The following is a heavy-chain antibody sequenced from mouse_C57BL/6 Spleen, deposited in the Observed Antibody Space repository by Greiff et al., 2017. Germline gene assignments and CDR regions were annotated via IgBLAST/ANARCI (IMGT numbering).Heavy chain of an antibody. CDR1: GYTFTSYW. CDR2: IYPGSGST. V-gene: IGHV1-55*01. CDR3: AREDYDGNYYAMDY. D-gene: IGHD2-4*01. J-gene: IGHJ4*01. Sequence: QVQLQQPGAELVKPGASVKMSCKASGYTFTSYWITWVKQRPGQGLEWIGDIYPGSGSTNYNEKFKGKATLTADKSSSTAYMQVSSLTSEDSAIYYCAREDYDGNYYAMDYWGQGTSVTVSS.